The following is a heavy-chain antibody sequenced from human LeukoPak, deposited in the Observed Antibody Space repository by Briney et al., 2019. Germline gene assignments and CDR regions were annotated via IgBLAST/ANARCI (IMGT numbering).Heavy chain of an antibody. CDR2: IYYSGST. CDR3: AGLIRPGWFDP. Sequence: PSETLSLTCTVSGASISSSTDYWGWIRQPPGKGLGWIANIYYSGSTYYNPSLKSRVTISVDTSKNQFSLKLSSVTAADTAVYYCAGLIRPGWFDPWGQGTLVTVSS. D-gene: IGHD1-14*01. J-gene: IGHJ5*02. CDR1: GASISSSTDY. V-gene: IGHV4-39*01.